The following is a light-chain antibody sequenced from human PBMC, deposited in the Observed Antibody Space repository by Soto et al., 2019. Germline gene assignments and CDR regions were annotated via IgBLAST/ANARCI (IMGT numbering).Light chain of an antibody. Sequence: EIVLTQSPGTLSLSPGERATLSCRASQSISSSNLAWYQQKPGQSPRLLLYGASSRATGIPDRFSGSGSETDFTLTITRLEPEDFAVYYCQQYGGSPLFTFGPGPKVDLK. J-gene: IGKJ3*01. CDR2: GAS. CDR1: QSISSSN. CDR3: QQYGGSPLFT. V-gene: IGKV3-20*01.